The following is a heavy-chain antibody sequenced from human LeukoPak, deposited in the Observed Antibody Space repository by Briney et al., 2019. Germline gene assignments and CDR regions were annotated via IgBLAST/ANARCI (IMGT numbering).Heavy chain of an antibody. D-gene: IGHD3-16*02. CDR1: GFTFSSYA. Sequence: GGSLRPSCAASGFTFSSYAMSWVRQAPGKGLEWVSAISGSGGSTYYADSVKGRFTISRDNSKNTLYLQMNSLRAEDTAVYYCAKSVMITFGGVIGAFDIWGQGTMVTVSS. CDR3: AKSVMITFGGVIGAFDI. CDR2: ISGSGGST. J-gene: IGHJ3*02. V-gene: IGHV3-23*01.